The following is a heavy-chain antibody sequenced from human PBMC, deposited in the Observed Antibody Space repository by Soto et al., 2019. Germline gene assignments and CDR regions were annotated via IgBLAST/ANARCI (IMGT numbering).Heavy chain of an antibody. Sequence: GASVKVSCKASGYTFTSYGISWVRQAPGQGLEWMGWISAYNGNTNYAQKLQGRVTMTTDTSTSTAYMELRSLRSDDTAVYYCARVWSTVADTPPYYYYGMDVWGQGTTVTVSS. V-gene: IGHV1-18*01. CDR1: GYTFTSYG. CDR2: ISAYNGNT. J-gene: IGHJ6*02. D-gene: IGHD6-19*01. CDR3: ARVWSTVADTPPYYYYGMDV.